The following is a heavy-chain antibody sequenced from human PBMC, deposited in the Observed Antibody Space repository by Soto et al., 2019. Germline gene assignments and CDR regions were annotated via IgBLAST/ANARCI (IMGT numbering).Heavy chain of an antibody. CDR3: ARDLSTIFGVVNGMDV. CDR1: GYTFTGYY. D-gene: IGHD3-3*01. CDR2: INPNSGGT. Sequence: ASVKVSCKASGYTFTGYYVHWVRQAPGQGLECMGWINPNSGGTNYAQKFQGRVTMTRDTSTSTAYMELSRLRSDDTAVYYCARDLSTIFGVVNGMDVWGQGTTVTVSS. V-gene: IGHV1-2*02. J-gene: IGHJ6*02.